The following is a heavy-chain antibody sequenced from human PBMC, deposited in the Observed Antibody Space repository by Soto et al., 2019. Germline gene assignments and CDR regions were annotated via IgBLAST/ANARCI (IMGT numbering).Heavy chain of an antibody. CDR2: IFYSGST. J-gene: IGHJ6*02. CDR3: ARGLNYFGSGTYNYYYGMDV. Sequence: SETLSLTCTVSGGSISSGDYYWNWIRRPPGKGLEWIGYIFYSGSTSDNPSLRSRVTISVDTSKNQFSLKLTSVTAADAAMYYCARGLNYFGSGTYNYYYGMDVWGQGTTVTVSS. CDR1: GGSISSGDYY. V-gene: IGHV4-30-4*01. D-gene: IGHD3-10*01.